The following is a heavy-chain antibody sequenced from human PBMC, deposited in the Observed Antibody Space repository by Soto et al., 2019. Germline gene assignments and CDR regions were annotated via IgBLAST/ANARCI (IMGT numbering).Heavy chain of an antibody. CDR2: INHSGST. J-gene: IGHJ4*02. V-gene: IGHV4-34*01. Sequence: PSETLSLTCAVYGGSFSGYYWSWIRQPPGKGLEWIGEINHSGSTNYNPSLKSRVTISVDTSKNQFSLKLSSVTAADTAVYYCARAGGYSSAFDYWGQGTLVTVSS. D-gene: IGHD6-19*01. CDR3: ARAGGYSSAFDY. CDR1: GGSFSGYY.